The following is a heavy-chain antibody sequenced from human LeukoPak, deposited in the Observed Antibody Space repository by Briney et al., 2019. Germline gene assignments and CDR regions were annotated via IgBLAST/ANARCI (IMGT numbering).Heavy chain of an antibody. CDR1: GGSISSGGYY. D-gene: IGHD6-19*01. CDR2: IYHSGST. Sequence: SETLSLTCTVSGGSISSGGYYWSWIRQPPGKGLERIGYIYHSGSTYYNPSLKSRVTISVDRSKNQFSLKLSSVTAADTAVYYCARLVVAVAGTGDYWGQGTLVTVSS. CDR3: ARLVVAVAGTGDY. V-gene: IGHV4-30-2*01. J-gene: IGHJ4*02.